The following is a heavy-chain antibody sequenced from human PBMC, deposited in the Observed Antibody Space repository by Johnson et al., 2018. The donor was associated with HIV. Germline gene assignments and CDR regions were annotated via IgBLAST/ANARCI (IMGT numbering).Heavy chain of an antibody. Sequence: VQLVESGGGVVQPGGSLRLSCAASGFTFSSYWMHWVRQAPGKGLVWVSRINSDGSSTSYADSVKGRFTISRDNSKNTLYLQMNSLRAEDTAVYYCARDTRQWDAFDIWGQGTMVTVSS. CDR3: ARDTRQWDAFDI. J-gene: IGHJ3*02. CDR2: INSDGSST. CDR1: GFTFSSYW. D-gene: IGHD6-19*01. V-gene: IGHV3-74*01.